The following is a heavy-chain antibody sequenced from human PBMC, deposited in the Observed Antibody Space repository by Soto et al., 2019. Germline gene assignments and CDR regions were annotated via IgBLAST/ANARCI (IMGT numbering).Heavy chain of an antibody. Sequence: SLRLSCAASGFTFSSYWMRWVRQAPGKGLVWVSRINSDGSSTSYADSVKGRFTISRDNAKNTLYLQMNSLRAEDTAVYYCARELAYIGNGMDVWGQGTTVTVSS. CDR3: ARELAYIGNGMDV. V-gene: IGHV3-74*01. D-gene: IGHD5-12*01. J-gene: IGHJ6*02. CDR1: GFTFSSYW. CDR2: INSDGSST.